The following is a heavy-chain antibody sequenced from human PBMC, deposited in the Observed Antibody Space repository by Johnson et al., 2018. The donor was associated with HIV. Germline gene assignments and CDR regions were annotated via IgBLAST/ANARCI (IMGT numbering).Heavy chain of an antibody. D-gene: IGHD2-21*02. Sequence: GPPVESGGGLIQPVGFLSFSCSASWSTASSNYLSWVRTAPGKGVQWVSGSYSGGRTYYADSEKGRFTISRDNSRNTLYLQMNSLRTEDTAVYYCAKVRCGGDCLDAFDIWGQGTMVTVSS. J-gene: IGHJ3*02. V-gene: IGHV3-53*01. CDR1: WSTASSNY. CDR2: SYSGGRT. CDR3: AKVRCGGDCLDAFDI.